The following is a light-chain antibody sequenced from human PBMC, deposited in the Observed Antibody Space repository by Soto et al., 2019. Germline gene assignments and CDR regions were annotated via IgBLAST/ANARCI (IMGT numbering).Light chain of an antibody. CDR1: QSINNL. J-gene: IGKJ4*01. Sequence: DVQMTQSPSTLSASVGDRVTITCRASQSINNLLAWYQQKPGKAPKFLIYDVSTLESGVPSRFSGSGSGTEFTLTISSLQPEALETYYCQQYDSYPLTFGGGTKVDIK. CDR3: QQYDSYPLT. CDR2: DVS. V-gene: IGKV1-5*01.